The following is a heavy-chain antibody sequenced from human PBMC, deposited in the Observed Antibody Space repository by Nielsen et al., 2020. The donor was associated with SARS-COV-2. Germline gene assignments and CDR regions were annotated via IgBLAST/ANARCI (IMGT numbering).Heavy chain of an antibody. D-gene: IGHD6-19*01. J-gene: IGHJ4*02. CDR2: IHDSGTT. Sequence: SETLSLTCTVSGGSISSSSYYWGWIRQPPGKGLEWIGFIHDSGTTTYSPSLRGRITLSLDTSKNQFSLTLSSVTAADTAVYYCARERFEAAGYSSSWHFDYWGQGTLVTVSS. CDR1: GGSISSSSYY. CDR3: ARERFEAAGYSSSWHFDY. V-gene: IGHV4-61*05.